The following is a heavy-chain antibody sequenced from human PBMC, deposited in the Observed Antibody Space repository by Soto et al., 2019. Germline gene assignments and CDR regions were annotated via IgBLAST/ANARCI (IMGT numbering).Heavy chain of an antibody. Sequence: GGSLRLSCAASGFTFSSYGMHWVRQAPGKGLEWVAVISYDGSNKYYADSVKGRFTISRHNSKNTLYLQMNSLRAEDTAVYYCARDRGIAARQPDAFDIWGQGTMVTVSS. CDR3: ARDRGIAARQPDAFDI. V-gene: IGHV3-30*03. D-gene: IGHD6-6*01. CDR2: ISYDGSNK. CDR1: GFTFSSYG. J-gene: IGHJ3*02.